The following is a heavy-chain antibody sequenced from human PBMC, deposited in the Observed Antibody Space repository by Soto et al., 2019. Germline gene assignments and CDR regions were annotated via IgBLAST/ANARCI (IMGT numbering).Heavy chain of an antibody. Sequence: EVQLVESGGDLVQPGRSLRLSCAASGFTFEDYGIHWVRQAPGKGLEWVSGISWNGITIKYADSVKGRFTISRDNAKKSLYLQMNSLRVEDTALYYCAKDMRVKGALYGSFDIWGQGTMVTVSS. J-gene: IGHJ3*02. D-gene: IGHD2-8*01. CDR3: AKDMRVKGALYGSFDI. V-gene: IGHV3-9*01. CDR2: ISWNGITI. CDR1: GFTFEDYG.